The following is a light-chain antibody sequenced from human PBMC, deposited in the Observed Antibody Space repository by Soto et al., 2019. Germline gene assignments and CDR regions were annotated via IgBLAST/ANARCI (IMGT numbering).Light chain of an antibody. CDR3: QQYFSFPWT. Sequence: DIVMTQSPDSLAVSLGERATINCKSSQSVLYSSNNKNYLAWYQQRPGQPPNLLIYWASTRESGVPDRFSGSGSGTDFTLTIRSLQVEDVAIYYCQQYFSFPWTFGQGTKVEIK. CDR1: QSVLYSSNNKNY. V-gene: IGKV4-1*01. J-gene: IGKJ1*01. CDR2: WAS.